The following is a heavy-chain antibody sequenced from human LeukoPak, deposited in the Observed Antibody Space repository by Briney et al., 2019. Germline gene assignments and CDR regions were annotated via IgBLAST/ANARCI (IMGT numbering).Heavy chain of an antibody. J-gene: IGHJ4*02. D-gene: IGHD6-13*01. Sequence: PGGSLRLSCAASAFTFSSYSMRWVRQAPGKGLEWVSAISGSGGSTYYADAVKDRFPISRDNSKNTLYRQMNSLRAEDTALYYCAKLDDSAAGRDYWGQGTLVTVSS. CDR2: ISGSGGST. V-gene: IGHV3-23*01. CDR3: AKLDDSAAGRDY. CDR1: AFTFSSYS.